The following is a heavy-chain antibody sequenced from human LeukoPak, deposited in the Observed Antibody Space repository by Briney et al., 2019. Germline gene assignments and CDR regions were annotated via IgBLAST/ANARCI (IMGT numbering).Heavy chain of an antibody. J-gene: IGHJ4*02. Sequence: SETPSLTCAVYGGSFSGYYWSWIRQPPGKGPEWIGEINHSGSTNYNPSLKSRVTISVDTSKNQFSLKLSSVTAADTAVYYCARSTFGGVIAPYYFDYWGQGTLVTVSS. V-gene: IGHV4-34*01. D-gene: IGHD3-16*02. CDR1: GGSFSGYY. CDR3: ARSTFGGVIAPYYFDY. CDR2: INHSGST.